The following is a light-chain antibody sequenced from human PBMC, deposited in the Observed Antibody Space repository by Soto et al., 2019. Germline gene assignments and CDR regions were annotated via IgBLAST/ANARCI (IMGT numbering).Light chain of an antibody. CDR1: QSINRW. V-gene: IGKV1-5*01. Sequence: DIQMTQSPSTLSAYAGDRVTITCRASQSINRWLAWYQQKPGKAPKLLINDASSLESGVPSRFSGSRSGTEFTLTISSLQPDDFATYYCQQFHSFPITFGQGTRLEIK. J-gene: IGKJ5*01. CDR2: DAS. CDR3: QQFHSFPIT.